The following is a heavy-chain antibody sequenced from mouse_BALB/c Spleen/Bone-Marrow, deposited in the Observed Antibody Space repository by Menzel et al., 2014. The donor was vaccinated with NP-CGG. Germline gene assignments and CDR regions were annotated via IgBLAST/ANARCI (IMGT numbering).Heavy chain of an antibody. CDR3: TRRGLYYGYAMDY. CDR1: GYSITSGYS. V-gene: IGHV3-1*02. D-gene: IGHD1-1*02. CDR2: IHYSGST. J-gene: IGHJ4*01. Sequence: EVQLVESGPDLVKPSQSLSLTCTVTGYSITSGYSWHWILQFPGNKLEWMGYIHYSGSTNYNPSLKSRISITRDTSKNQFFLQLNSVTTEDTATYYCTRRGLYYGYAMDYWGQGTSVTVSS.